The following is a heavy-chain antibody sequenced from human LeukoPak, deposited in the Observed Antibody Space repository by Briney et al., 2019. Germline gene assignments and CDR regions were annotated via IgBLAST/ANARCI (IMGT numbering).Heavy chain of an antibody. J-gene: IGHJ5*02. CDR3: ARVGATYSGDP. CDR1: GYTFTHYY. Sequence: ASVKVSCKASGYTFTHYYIHWVRQAPGQGLEWMAWIDPNSGATNYAQKFQGRITMTRDTSISTAYMELSRLRSDDTAVYYCARVGATYSGDPWGQGTLVTVSS. V-gene: IGHV1-2*02. CDR2: IDPNSGAT. D-gene: IGHD1-26*01.